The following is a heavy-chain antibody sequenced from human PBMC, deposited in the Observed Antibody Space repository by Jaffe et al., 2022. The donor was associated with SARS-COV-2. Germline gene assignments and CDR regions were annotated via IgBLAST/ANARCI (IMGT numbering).Heavy chain of an antibody. CDR3: AKGGYPDNHARDGMDV. CDR2: ISYDGSNK. J-gene: IGHJ6*02. Sequence: QVQLVESGGGVVQPGRSLRLSCAASGFTFSSYGMHWVRQAPGKGLEWVAVISYDGSNKYYADSVKGRFTISRDNSKNTLYLQMNSLRAEDTAVYYCAKGGYPDNHARDGMDVWGQGTTVTVSS. V-gene: IGHV3-30*18. CDR1: GFTFSSYG. D-gene: IGHD1-20*01.